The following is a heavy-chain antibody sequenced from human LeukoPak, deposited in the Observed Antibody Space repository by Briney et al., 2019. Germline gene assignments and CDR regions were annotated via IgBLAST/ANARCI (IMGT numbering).Heavy chain of an antibody. V-gene: IGHV3-7*01. Sequence: GGSLRLSCAASGFTFSSHWMSWVRQAPGKGLEWVATIRQDGSQKYYVDSVKGRFTISRDNAKNSLYLQMNSLRAEDTAVYYCARESGSVTSEVDSDYWGQGTLVTVSS. CDR3: ARESGSVTSEVDSDY. CDR1: GFTFSSHW. J-gene: IGHJ4*02. D-gene: IGHD4-17*01. CDR2: IRQDGSQK.